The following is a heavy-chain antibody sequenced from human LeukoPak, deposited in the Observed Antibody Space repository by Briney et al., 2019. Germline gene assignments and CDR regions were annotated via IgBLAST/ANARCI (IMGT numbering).Heavy chain of an antibody. J-gene: IGHJ4*02. CDR1: GYTLTELS. V-gene: IGHV1-24*01. D-gene: IGHD3-22*01. CDR2: FDPEDGET. Sequence: GASVKASCKVSGYTLTELSMHWVRQAPGKGLEWMGGFDPEDGETIYAQKFQGRVTMTEDTSTDTAYMELSSLRSEDTAVYYCATEKYYYDSSGYLADRFDYWGQGTLVTVSS. CDR3: ATEKYYYDSSGYLADRFDY.